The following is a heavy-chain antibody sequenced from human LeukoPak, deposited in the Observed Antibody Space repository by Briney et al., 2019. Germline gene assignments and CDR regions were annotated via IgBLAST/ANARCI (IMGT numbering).Heavy chain of an antibody. CDR2: IYGGGST. J-gene: IGHJ4*02. Sequence: GGSLRLSCAASGFTVSANYMSWVRQAPGKGLEWVSVIYGGGSTYYADSVKGRLTISRDNSKNTLYLRMNSLRAEDTAVYYCARDAQQGGYFDYWGQGTLVTVSS. CDR1: GFTVSANY. D-gene: IGHD3-16*01. CDR3: ARDAQQGGYFDY. V-gene: IGHV3-53*01.